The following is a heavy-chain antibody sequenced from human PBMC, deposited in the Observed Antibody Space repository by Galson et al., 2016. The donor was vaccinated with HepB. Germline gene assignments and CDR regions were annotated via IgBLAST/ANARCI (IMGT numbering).Heavy chain of an antibody. CDR2: TFYRSNWQN. CDR3: ARSYLLGRGFGW. V-gene: IGHV6-1*01. D-gene: IGHD2-8*02. CDR1: GDSVSNNNAG. Sequence: CAISGDSVSNNNAGWYWIRQSPSGGLECLGRTFYRSNWQNDYAESVRSRITIDADTSRNQFSLHLNSVTPEDTGVYYCARSYLLGRGFGWWGQGTLVTVSS. J-gene: IGHJ1*01.